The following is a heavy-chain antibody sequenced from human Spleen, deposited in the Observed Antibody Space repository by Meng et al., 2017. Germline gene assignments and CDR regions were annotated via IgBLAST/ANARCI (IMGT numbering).Heavy chain of an antibody. CDR3: ARDCERFLEGTADDF. D-gene: IGHD3-3*01. CDR2: ISAYNGNT. Sequence: ASVKVSCKASGYTFTSYGISWVRQAPGQGLEWMGWISAYNGNTNYAPNFQGRVTMTRDTSTSTAYMELRSLRSDDTAIYYCARDCERFLEGTADDFWGQGTLVTVSS. V-gene: IGHV1-18*01. CDR1: GYTFTSYG. J-gene: IGHJ4*02.